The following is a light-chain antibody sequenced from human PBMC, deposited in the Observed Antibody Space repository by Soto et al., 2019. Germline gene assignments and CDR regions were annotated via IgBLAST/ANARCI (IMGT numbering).Light chain of an antibody. CDR1: SSDVGAYNY. V-gene: IGLV2-14*03. CDR2: DVN. Sequence: QSALTQPASVSGSPEQSIAISCTGTSSDVGAYNYVSWYQHHPGKAPKLMIYDVNNRPSGVSNRFSGSKSGNTASLTTSGLQAEDEADYYCTSYTSSSTYVFGTGTKVTVL. CDR3: TSYTSSSTYV. J-gene: IGLJ1*01.